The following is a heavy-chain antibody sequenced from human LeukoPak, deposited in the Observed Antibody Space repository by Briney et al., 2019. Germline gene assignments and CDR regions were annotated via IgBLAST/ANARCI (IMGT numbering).Heavy chain of an antibody. CDR2: ISSSSSYI. V-gene: IGHV3-21*01. CDR3: ARSIAAAAVRGDY. D-gene: IGHD6-13*01. Sequence: PGGSLRLSCAASGFTFSSYSMNWVRQAPGKGLEWVSSISSSSSYIYYADSVKGRFTISRDNAKNSLYLQMNSLRAEDTAVYYCARSIAAAAVRGDYWGQGTLVTVSS. CDR1: GFTFSSYS. J-gene: IGHJ4*02.